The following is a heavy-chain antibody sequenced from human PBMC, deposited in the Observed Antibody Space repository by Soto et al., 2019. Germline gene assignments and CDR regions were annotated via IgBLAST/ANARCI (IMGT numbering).Heavy chain of an antibody. CDR2: ISPKSTYR. Sequence: QVHLVESGGGLVKPGGSLRLSCETSGFPFSDYYMTWIRQAPGKGLEWLSHISPKSTYRNYADSVKGRFTISRDNAKSSLYLQLNSLGVEDTALYYCTRGGGGSQFEHWGQGALVTVSS. J-gene: IGHJ4*02. CDR1: GFPFSDYY. CDR3: TRGGGGSQFEH. V-gene: IGHV3-11*06. D-gene: IGHD2-15*01.